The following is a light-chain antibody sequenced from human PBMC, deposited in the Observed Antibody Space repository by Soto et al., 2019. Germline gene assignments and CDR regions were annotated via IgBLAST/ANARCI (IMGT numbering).Light chain of an antibody. CDR2: DVS. V-gene: IGLV2-14*01. J-gene: IGLJ2*01. Sequence: QSVLTQPASVSGSPGQSITISCTGTSSDVGGYNYVSWYQQHPGKAPKLMIYDVSNRPSGVSNRFSGSKSGNTASLTISGLQAEDEAHYYCSSYTSSSTLVVFGGGTKVTVL. CDR3: SSYTSSSTLVV. CDR1: SSDVGGYNY.